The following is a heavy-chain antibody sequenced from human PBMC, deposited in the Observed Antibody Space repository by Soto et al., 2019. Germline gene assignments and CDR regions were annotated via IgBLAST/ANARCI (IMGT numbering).Heavy chain of an antibody. CDR3: ARVNGVGYDYGDYASYFDY. J-gene: IGHJ4*02. V-gene: IGHV1-69*12. Sequence: QVQLVQSGAEVKKPGSSVKVSCKASGGTFSSYAISWVRQAPGQGLEWMGGIIPIFGTANYAQKFQGRVTITGEESTSTAYVELGGVGSEDTAVYYCARVNGVGYDYGDYASYFDYWGQGTLVTVSS. D-gene: IGHD4-17*01. CDR1: GGTFSSYA. CDR2: IIPIFGTA.